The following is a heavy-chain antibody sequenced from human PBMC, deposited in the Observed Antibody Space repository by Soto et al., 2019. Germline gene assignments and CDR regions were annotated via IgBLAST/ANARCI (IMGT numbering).Heavy chain of an antibody. D-gene: IGHD1-26*01. V-gene: IGHV3-30*18. J-gene: IGHJ4*02. CDR2: ISYDGSNK. Sequence: QVQLVESGGGVVQPGRSLRLSCAASGFTFSSYGMHWVRQAPGKGLEWVAVISYDGSNKYYADSVKGRFTISRDNSKNTLYLQMNSLRAEDTAVYYCAEDRWELLAFDYWGQGTLVTVSS. CDR3: AEDRWELLAFDY. CDR1: GFTFSSYG.